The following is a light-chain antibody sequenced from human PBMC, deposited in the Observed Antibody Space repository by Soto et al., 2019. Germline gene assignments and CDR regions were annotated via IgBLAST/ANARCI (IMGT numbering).Light chain of an antibody. CDR2: EVT. V-gene: IGLV2-8*01. CDR1: SNDVGGYKY. J-gene: IGLJ2*01. CDR3: SSYAGTNDYVV. Sequence: QSALTQPPSASGSPGQSVTISCTGTSNDVGGYKYVSWYQQHPGKAPKLMIYEVTQRPSGIPARFSGSKSGNTAYLTVSGLQADDEADYFCSSYAGTNDYVVFGGGTKLTVL.